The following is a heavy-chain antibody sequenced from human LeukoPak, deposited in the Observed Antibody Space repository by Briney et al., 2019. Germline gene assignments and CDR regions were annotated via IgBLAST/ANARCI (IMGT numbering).Heavy chain of an antibody. D-gene: IGHD2-2*01. CDR3: ARDIVVVPAASNWFDP. CDR2: INPSGGST. Sequence: GASVKVSCKASGYTFTSYYMHWVRQAPGQGLEWMGIINPSGGSTSYAQKFQGRVTMTRDTSTSTVYMGLSSLRSEDTAVYYCARDIVVVPAASNWFDPWGQGTLVTVSS. J-gene: IGHJ5*02. CDR1: GYTFTSYY. V-gene: IGHV1-46*01.